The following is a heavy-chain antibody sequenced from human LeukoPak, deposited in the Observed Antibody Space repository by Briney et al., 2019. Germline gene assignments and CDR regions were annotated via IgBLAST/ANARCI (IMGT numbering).Heavy chain of an antibody. D-gene: IGHD2-21*02. CDR1: GFTFSSYG. CDR3: AKRGKETATAITGLDY. CDR2: IWYDGSNK. J-gene: IGHJ4*02. V-gene: IGHV3-33*06. Sequence: SGGSLRLSCAASGFTFSSYGMHWVRQAPGKGLEWVAVIWYDGSNKYYADSVKGRFTISRDNSKNTLYLQMNSLRAEDTAVYYCAKRGKETATAITGLDYWGQGTLVTVSS.